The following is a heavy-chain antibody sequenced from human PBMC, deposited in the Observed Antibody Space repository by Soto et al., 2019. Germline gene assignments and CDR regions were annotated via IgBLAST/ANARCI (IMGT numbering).Heavy chain of an antibody. CDR3: ARDMGLSFFCSSTSCKKDETTWFAP. CDR2: IKQDGSEK. J-gene: IGHJ5*02. Sequence: GGSLRLSCAASGFTFSSYWMSWVRQAPGKGLEWVANIKQDGSEKYYVDSVKGRFTISRDNAKNSLYLQMNSLRAEDTAVYYCARDMGLSFFCSSTSCKKDETTWFAPWGKGTLVPVSS. CDR1: GFTFSSYW. V-gene: IGHV3-7*01. D-gene: IGHD2-2*01.